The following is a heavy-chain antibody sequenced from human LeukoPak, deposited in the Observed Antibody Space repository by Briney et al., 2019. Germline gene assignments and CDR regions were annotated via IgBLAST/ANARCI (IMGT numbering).Heavy chain of an antibody. CDR2: ITRNSSYI. D-gene: IGHD4-17*01. CDR1: GFTFSTHS. V-gene: IGHV3-21*04. Sequence: PGGSLRLSCAVSGFTFSTHSMNWVRQAPGKGLEWVSSITRNSSYIYYADSVKGRFTISRDNAKNSLYLQMNTLRAEDTAVFYCANPDGDYVGQLDALDIWGQGTMVTVSS. CDR3: ANPDGDYVGQLDALDI. J-gene: IGHJ3*02.